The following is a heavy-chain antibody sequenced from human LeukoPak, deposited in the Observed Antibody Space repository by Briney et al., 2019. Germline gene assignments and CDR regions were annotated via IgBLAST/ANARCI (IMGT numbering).Heavy chain of an antibody. V-gene: IGHV1-2*02. CDR2: INPNSGGT. Sequence: ASVKVSCKASGYTFTSYDINWVRQATGQGLEWMGWINPNSGGTNYAQKFQGRVTMTRDTSISTAYMELSRLRSDDTAVYYCARETRYSSSWYEWFDPWGQGTLVTVSS. J-gene: IGHJ5*02. CDR3: ARETRYSSSWYEWFDP. D-gene: IGHD6-13*01. CDR1: GYTFTSYD.